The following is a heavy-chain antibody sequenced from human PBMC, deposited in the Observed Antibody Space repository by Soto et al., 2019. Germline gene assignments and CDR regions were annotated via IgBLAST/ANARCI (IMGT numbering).Heavy chain of an antibody. D-gene: IGHD3-22*01. CDR1: GGSFSGHS. J-gene: IGHJ5*01. V-gene: IGHV4-34*01. CDR3: STRAYDTNGYYRFDP. Sequence: QVQLQQWGAGLLKPSETLSLTCAVYGGSFSGHSWTWIRQSPGKGLEWIGDINHSGRVNYSPSLKSRVTISLDTSKGGCSLTLSAVTAADTAMYYCSTRAYDTNGYYRFDPWGQGTLVTVSS. CDR2: INHSGRV.